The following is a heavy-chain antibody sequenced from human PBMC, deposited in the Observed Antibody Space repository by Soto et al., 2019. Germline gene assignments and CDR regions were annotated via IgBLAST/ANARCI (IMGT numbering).Heavy chain of an antibody. CDR2: INPNSGGT. Sequence: ASVXVSFKSSLYTFTCYYMHLLRQAPGQGLEWMGWINPNSGGTNYAQKFQGRVTMTRDTSISTAYMELSRLRSDDTAVYYCAMERWLKNNNTIFDYWGQGTMVTVS. J-gene: IGHJ4*02. V-gene: IGHV1-2*02. D-gene: IGHD5-12*01. CDR1: LYTFTCYY. CDR3: AMERWLKNNNTIFDY.